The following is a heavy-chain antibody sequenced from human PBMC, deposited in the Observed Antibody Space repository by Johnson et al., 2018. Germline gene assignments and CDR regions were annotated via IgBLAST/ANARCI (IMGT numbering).Heavy chain of an antibody. V-gene: IGHV1-46*01. CDR2: INPSTGVT. CDR3: ARGSGSAYYYAMDV. J-gene: IGHJ6*02. Sequence: VQLVESGAEVTKPGASVKVSCKASGYTFTHYFMHWVRQAPGQGLEWVGIINPSTGVTNNAQRFYNRVTMTSDTSTSTVYREVRSLRSEGTAVDYCARGSGSAYYYAMDVWGQGTTVTVS. D-gene: IGHD1-26*01. CDR1: GYTFTHYF.